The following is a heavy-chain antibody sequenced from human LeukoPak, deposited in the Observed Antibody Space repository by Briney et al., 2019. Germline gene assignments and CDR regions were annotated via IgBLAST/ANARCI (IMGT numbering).Heavy chain of an antibody. J-gene: IGHJ4*02. CDR1: GGSISSYC. D-gene: IGHD6-13*01. CDR2: SCTSGST. CDR3: ARHQHHLVTGYDY. Sequence: PSETLSLTCTVSGGSISSYCWNWIRQPPGKGLEWIGYSCTSGSTNYNPSLMSRVTISVDTSKNQFSLKLISVTAADTAVYYCARHQHHLVTGYDYWGQGTLVTVSS. V-gene: IGHV4-4*09.